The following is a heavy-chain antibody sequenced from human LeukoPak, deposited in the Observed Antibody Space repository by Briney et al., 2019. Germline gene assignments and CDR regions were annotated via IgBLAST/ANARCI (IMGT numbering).Heavy chain of an antibody. J-gene: IGHJ6*02. CDR2: INPNSGGT. V-gene: IGHV1-2*04. Sequence: ASVKVSCKASGYTFTGYYMHWVRQAPGQGLEWMGRINPNSGGTNYAQKFQGWVTMTRDASISTAYMELSRLRSDDTAVYYCARDRHYYGSGSYGIYGMGVWGQGTTVTVSS. CDR3: ARDRHYYGSGSYGIYGMGV. CDR1: GYTFTGYY. D-gene: IGHD3-10*01.